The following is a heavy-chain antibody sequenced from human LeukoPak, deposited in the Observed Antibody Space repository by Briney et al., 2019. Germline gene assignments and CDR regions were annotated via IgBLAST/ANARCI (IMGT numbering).Heavy chain of an antibody. CDR2: VYYSGNT. V-gene: IGHV4-31*03. CDR3: ARDRFSSSSCYSDYYYGMDL. CDR1: GGCISSGGYY. J-gene: IGHJ6*02. Sequence: PSQTLFLTCTVAGGCISSGGYYWNWVRKHPGKGLEWTGYVYYSGNTCYNPSLKSRVTISLDTSKNQFSLKLSSVTAADTAVYYCARDRFSSSSCYSDYYYGMDLWGQGTTVTVSS. D-gene: IGHD2-2*02.